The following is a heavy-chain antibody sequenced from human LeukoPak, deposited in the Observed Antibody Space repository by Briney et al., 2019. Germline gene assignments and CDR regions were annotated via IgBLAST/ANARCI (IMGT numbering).Heavy chain of an antibody. Sequence: KTGGYLRLSCAASGFTFSNAWMSWVRQAPGKGLEWVGRIKSKTDGGTTDYAAPVKGRFTISRDDSKNTLYLQMNSLKTADTAVYYCTTTYYDFWSGYYADYWGQGTLVTVSS. D-gene: IGHD3-3*01. J-gene: IGHJ4*02. CDR3: TTTYYDFWSGYYADY. V-gene: IGHV3-15*01. CDR1: GFTFSNAW. CDR2: IKSKTDGGTT.